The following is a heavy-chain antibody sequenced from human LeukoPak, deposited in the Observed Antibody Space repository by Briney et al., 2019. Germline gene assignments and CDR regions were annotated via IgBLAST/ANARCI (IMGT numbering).Heavy chain of an antibody. Sequence: GASVTVSCTASGYTFTGYYMHWVRQAPGQGLEWMGRINPNSGGTNYAQKFQGRVTMTRDTSISTAYMELSRLRSDDTAVYYCARDSLTDYDILTGYYSRGTPDYWGQGTLVTVSS. V-gene: IGHV1-2*06. J-gene: IGHJ4*02. CDR3: ARDSLTDYDILTGYYSRGTPDY. CDR2: INPNSGGT. CDR1: GYTFTGYY. D-gene: IGHD3-9*01.